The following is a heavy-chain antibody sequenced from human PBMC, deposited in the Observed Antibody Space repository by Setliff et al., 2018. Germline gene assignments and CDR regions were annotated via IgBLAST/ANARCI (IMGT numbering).Heavy chain of an antibody. Sequence: SVKVSCKASGGTFSSYAISWVRQAPGQGLEWMGGIIPIFGTANYAQTFQGRVTITADESTSTADMELSSLSSEDTAVYYCARERGYCSSTACYPYIPGLDVWGQGTMVTVS. J-gene: IGHJ3*01. V-gene: IGHV1-69*13. CDR3: ARERGYCSSTACYPYIPGLDV. D-gene: IGHD2-2*01. CDR1: GGTFSSYA. CDR2: IIPIFGTA.